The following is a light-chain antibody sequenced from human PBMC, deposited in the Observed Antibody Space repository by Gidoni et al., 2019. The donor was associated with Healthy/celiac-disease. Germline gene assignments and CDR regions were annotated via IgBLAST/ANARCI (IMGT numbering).Light chain of an antibody. Sequence: EIVLTQSPGTLSLSPGERATLSCRASQSVSSSLIYGASSRATGIPDRFSGSGSGTDFTLTISRLEPEDFAVYYCQQYGSSLTFGGGTKVEIK. V-gene: IGKV3-20*01. CDR2: GAS. CDR3: QQYGSSLT. CDR1: QSVSSS. J-gene: IGKJ4*01.